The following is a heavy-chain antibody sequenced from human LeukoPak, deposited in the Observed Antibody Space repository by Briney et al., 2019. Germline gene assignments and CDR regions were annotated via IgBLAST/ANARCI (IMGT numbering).Heavy chain of an antibody. J-gene: IGHJ6*03. V-gene: IGHV1-69*05. CDR3: ARTTLGYCSSTSCRGPYYYYMDV. Sequence: APVKVSCKASGGTFSSYAISWVRQAPGQGLEWMGGIIPIFGTANYAQKFQGRVTITTDESTSTAYMELSSLRSEDTAVYYCARTTLGYCSSTSCRGPYYYYMDVWGKGTTVTVSS. CDR1: GGTFSSYA. D-gene: IGHD2-2*01. CDR2: IIPIFGTA.